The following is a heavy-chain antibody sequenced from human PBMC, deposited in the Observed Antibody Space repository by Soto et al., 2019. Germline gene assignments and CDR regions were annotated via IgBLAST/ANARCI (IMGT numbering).Heavy chain of an antibody. CDR1: GFDFRSNS. Sequence: EVQLVESGGGLVKPGGSLRLSCAASGFDFRSNSMTWVRQAPGKGLDWVSSISSTSSYSYYADSVKGRFTISRDNARNSLYLQMDSLRVEDTGLYYCATEGYSSDWYPDYWGQGTLVTV. D-gene: IGHD6-19*01. J-gene: IGHJ4*02. V-gene: IGHV3-21*01. CDR3: ATEGYSSDWYPDY. CDR2: ISSTSSYS.